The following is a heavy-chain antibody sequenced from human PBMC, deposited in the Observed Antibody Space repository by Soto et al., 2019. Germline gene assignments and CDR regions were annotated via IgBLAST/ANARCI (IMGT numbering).Heavy chain of an antibody. CDR3: ARSRHYYGSGSHQYNWFDP. V-gene: IGHV4-34*01. CDR2: INHSGST. D-gene: IGHD3-10*01. CDR1: GGSFSGYY. Sequence: QVQLQQWGAGLLKPSETLSLTCAVYGGSFSGYYWSWIRQPPGKGLEWIGEINHSGSTNYNPSLKGRVTISVDTSKNQFSLKLSSVTAADTAVYYCARSRHYYGSGSHQYNWFDPWGQGTLVTVSS. J-gene: IGHJ5*02.